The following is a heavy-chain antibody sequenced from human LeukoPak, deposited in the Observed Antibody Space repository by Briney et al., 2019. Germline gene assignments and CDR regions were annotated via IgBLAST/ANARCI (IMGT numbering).Heavy chain of an antibody. D-gene: IGHD3-16*01. J-gene: IGHJ3*01. CDR2: IYHTGST. CDR1: GGSVSGTYY. CDR3: ARRWVYDKRAFDA. V-gene: IGHV4-61*01. Sequence: SETLSLTCTVSGGSVSGTYYWSWIRQPPGKGLEWIAYIYHTGSTDSNPSLRSRVTISLDTSKDQFSLKLNSVTAADTAVYYCARRWVYDKRAFDAWGQGALVTVSS.